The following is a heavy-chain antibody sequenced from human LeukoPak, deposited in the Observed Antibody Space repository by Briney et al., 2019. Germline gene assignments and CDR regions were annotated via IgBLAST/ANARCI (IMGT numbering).Heavy chain of an antibody. CDR2: IKQDGSEK. D-gene: IGHD1-26*01. Sequence: GGSLRLSCAASGFTFSSYSMNWVRQAPGKGLEWVANIKQDGSEKYYVDSVKGRFTISRDNAKNSVYLQMNSLRAEDTAVYYCARDPARYGGTDYWGQGTLVTVSS. CDR1: GFTFSSYS. V-gene: IGHV3-7*01. J-gene: IGHJ4*02. CDR3: ARDPARYGGTDY.